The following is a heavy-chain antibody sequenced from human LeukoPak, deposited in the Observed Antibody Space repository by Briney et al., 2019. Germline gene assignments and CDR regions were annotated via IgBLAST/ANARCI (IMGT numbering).Heavy chain of an antibody. CDR3: AKNRGYTYGYDAFDI. Sequence: GGSLRPSCTASGFTFSSFGIHWVRQAPGKGLEWVSFIQYDGSETYYADSVKGRFTISRDNSINTLFLQMNSLRTEDTAVYYCAKNRGYTYGYDAFDIWGQGTMVTVSS. V-gene: IGHV3-30*02. CDR2: IQYDGSET. CDR1: GFTFSSFG. D-gene: IGHD5-18*01. J-gene: IGHJ3*02.